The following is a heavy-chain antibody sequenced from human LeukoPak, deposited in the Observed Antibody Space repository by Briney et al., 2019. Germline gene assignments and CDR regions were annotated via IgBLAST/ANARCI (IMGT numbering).Heavy chain of an antibody. J-gene: IGHJ4*02. Sequence: GASLRLSCAASGFTFRSYGMHWVRQAPGKGLEWVAIIWFDGSNEYYADSVKGRFTISRDNSKNTLYLQMNSLRAEDTAVYYCARETSSAFDYWGQGTLVTVSS. D-gene: IGHD3-22*01. V-gene: IGHV3-33*01. CDR1: GFTFRSYG. CDR2: IWFDGSNE. CDR3: ARETSSAFDY.